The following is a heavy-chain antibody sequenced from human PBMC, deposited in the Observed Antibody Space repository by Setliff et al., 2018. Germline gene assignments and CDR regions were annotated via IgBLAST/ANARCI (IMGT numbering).Heavy chain of an antibody. CDR1: GGSISSGYY. CDR3: ARHSSRPY. J-gene: IGHJ4*02. V-gene: IGHV4-38-2*02. Sequence: KPSETLSLTCTVSGGSISSGYYWGWIRQPPGRGLEWIGSIYHSGSTYYNPSLKSRVTISVDTSKNQFSLKLSSVTAADTAVYYCARHSSRPYWGQGTLVTVSS. CDR2: IYHSGST.